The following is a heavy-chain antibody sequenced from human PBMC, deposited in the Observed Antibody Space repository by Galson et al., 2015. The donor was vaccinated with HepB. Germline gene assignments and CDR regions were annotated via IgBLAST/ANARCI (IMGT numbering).Heavy chain of an antibody. CDR3: AKGVTVVTKRYQYYSGMDF. CDR2: IRYDGSNK. CDR1: GFTFSSYG. J-gene: IGHJ6*02. Sequence: SLRLSCAASGFTFSSYGMHWVRQAPGKGLEWVAFIRYDGSNKYYADSVTGRFTISIDNSKNTLYLQMNSLRAENTAVSYCAKGVTVVTKRYQYYSGMDFWGQGTLVTVSS. D-gene: IGHD4-23*01. V-gene: IGHV3-30*02.